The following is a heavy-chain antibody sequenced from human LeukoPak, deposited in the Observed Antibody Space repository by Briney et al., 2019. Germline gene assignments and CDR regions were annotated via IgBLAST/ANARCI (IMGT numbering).Heavy chain of an antibody. V-gene: IGHV5-51*01. D-gene: IGHD2-21*01. CDR2: IYPGDSNT. Sequence: GEFLKISCQASGYTYHYYWIAWVRQMPGKGLEYMGIIYPGDSNTTYNPSFQGQVTISVDKSINTAYLQWTGLKASDTAMYYCARRGTCGGDCRHFDHWGQGTLVTVSS. J-gene: IGHJ4*02. CDR3: ARRGTCGGDCRHFDH. CDR1: GYTYHYYW.